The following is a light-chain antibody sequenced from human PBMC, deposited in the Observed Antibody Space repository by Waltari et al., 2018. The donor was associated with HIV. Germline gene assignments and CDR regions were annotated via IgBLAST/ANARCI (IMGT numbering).Light chain of an antibody. CDR1: NSDVAAVNY. CDR2: EVS. Sequence: QSARTHPASMSGSLGLSLTISCIGINSDVAAVNYVFVYQQHPGKAPKRMISEVSDRPSGVSNRFSGSKSGNTASLTISGLQAEDEADYYCSSYTSSNTYVFGTGTKVTVL. V-gene: IGLV2-14*01. J-gene: IGLJ1*01. CDR3: SSYTSSNTYV.